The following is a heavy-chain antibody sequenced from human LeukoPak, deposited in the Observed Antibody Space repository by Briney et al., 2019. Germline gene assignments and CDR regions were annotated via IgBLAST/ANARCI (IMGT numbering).Heavy chain of an antibody. CDR1: GFTFSTYW. V-gene: IGHV3-7*01. CDR2: MKPDGSDK. Sequence: PGGSLRLSCAASGFTFSTYWMNWVRQAPGKGLEWVALMKPDGSDKYYVESVKGRFTISRDNAKNSLYLQMNSLRVEDTAVYYCARAPLRHTWLQYFDSWGQGTLVTVSS. J-gene: IGHJ4*02. D-gene: IGHD2-2*02. CDR3: ARAPLRHTWLQYFDS.